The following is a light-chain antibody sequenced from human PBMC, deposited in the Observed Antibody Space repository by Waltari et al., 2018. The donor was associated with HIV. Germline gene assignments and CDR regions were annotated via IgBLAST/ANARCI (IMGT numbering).Light chain of an antibody. CDR3: SSHTITRTPV. CDR1: GLDIGLYDF. V-gene: IGLV2-14*03. Sequence: QSVLTQPASISGSPGQSITISCTGSGLDIGLYDFVSWYKQLPNMAPQLIIFGVNRRPSGVNSRLSGSKSGDMASLTSSGLQAEDEADYYCSSHTITRTPVFGGGTKLTGL. CDR2: GVN. J-gene: IGLJ2*01.